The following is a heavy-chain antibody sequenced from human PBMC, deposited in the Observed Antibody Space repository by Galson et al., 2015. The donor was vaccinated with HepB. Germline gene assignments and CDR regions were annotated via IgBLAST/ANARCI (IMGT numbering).Heavy chain of an antibody. D-gene: IGHD5-24*01. CDR1: GDSVSSNRAA. CDR3: ARVGPGRDGYNYGALDI. CDR2: TLYRSKWSI. V-gene: IGHV6-1*01. J-gene: IGHJ3*02. Sequence: CAISGDSVSSNRAAWNWIRQSPSRGLEWLGRTLYRSKWSIDYAASVRSRIIINPDTSNNQVSLQLNSVTPEDTAAYYCARVGPGRDGYNYGALDIWAQGTMVTVSS.